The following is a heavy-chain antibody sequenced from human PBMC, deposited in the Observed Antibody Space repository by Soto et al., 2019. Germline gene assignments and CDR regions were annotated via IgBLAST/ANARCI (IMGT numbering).Heavy chain of an antibody. CDR3: AGGSGWISDT. CDR2: IKDDGGDE. J-gene: IGHJ5*02. CDR1: GFTFSPYW. D-gene: IGHD6-19*01. V-gene: IGHV3-7*05. Sequence: EVQLVEPGGGLVQPGGSLRLSCAASGFTFSPYWMSWVRQAPGKGLEWVAIIKDDGGDEHYLEAVRGRFTISRDNAKKSLYLAMDSLRVEDTAVYYCAGGSGWISDTWGQGTLVTVSS.